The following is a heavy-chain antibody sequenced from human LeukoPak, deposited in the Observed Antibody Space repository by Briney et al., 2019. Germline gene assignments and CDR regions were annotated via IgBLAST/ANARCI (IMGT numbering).Heavy chain of an antibody. Sequence: GRSLRLSCAASGFTFSSYSMNWVRQAPGKGLEWVSSISSSSSYIYYADSVKGRFTISRDNAKNSLYLQMNSLRAEDTAVYYCARGAMVRGVIMRGGYYFDYWGQGTLVTVSS. CDR2: ISSSSSYI. J-gene: IGHJ4*02. CDR1: GFTFSSYS. D-gene: IGHD3-10*01. V-gene: IGHV3-21*01. CDR3: ARGAMVRGVIMRGGYYFDY.